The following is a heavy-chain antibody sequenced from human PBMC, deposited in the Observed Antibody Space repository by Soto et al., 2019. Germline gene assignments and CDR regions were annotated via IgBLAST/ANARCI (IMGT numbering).Heavy chain of an antibody. CDR1: GFTFSDYY. J-gene: IGHJ4*02. D-gene: IGHD5-12*01. V-gene: IGHV3-11*06. CDR2: ISSSSSYT. CDR3: AIKLASFGYSGYDSNQLKWIQLWPTFDY. Sequence: GGSLRLSCAASGFTFSDYYMSWIRQAPGKGLEWVSYISSSSSYTNYADSVKGRFTISRDNAKNSLYLQMNSLRAEDTAVYYCAIKLASFGYSGYDSNQLKWIQLWPTFDYWGQGTLVTVSS.